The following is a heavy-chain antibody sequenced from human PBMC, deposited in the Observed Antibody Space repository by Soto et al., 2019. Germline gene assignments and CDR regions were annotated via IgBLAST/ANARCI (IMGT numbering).Heavy chain of an antibody. J-gene: IGHJ6*02. CDR1: GGTFSNYA. CDR2: IVPIFGTT. Sequence: QVQLVQSGAEVKKPGSSVNVSCKVSGGTFSNYAIDWVRLAPGHGLEWMGGIVPIFGTTYYTQKFQGRATIIADDSTTTAYSEMSSLRSEDTAIYYCARVEAEAGLYNYHGLDVWGQGTAVTVSS. V-gene: IGHV1-69*12. CDR3: ARVEAEAGLYNYHGLDV. D-gene: IGHD6-19*01.